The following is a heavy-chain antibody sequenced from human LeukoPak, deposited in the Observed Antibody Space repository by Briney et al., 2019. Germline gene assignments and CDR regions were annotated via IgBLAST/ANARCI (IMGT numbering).Heavy chain of an antibody. J-gene: IGHJ4*02. CDR1: GFTFSSYE. Sequence: QPGGSLRLSCAASGFTFSSYEMNWVRQAPGKGLEWVSTISGSGGSTYYADSVKGRFTISRDNSKNTLYLQMNNLRAEDTAVYYCAKDRWARGDQVATADSVHYWGQGTLVTVSS. V-gene: IGHV3-23*01. CDR2: ISGSGGST. D-gene: IGHD5-12*01. CDR3: AKDRWARGDQVATADSVHY.